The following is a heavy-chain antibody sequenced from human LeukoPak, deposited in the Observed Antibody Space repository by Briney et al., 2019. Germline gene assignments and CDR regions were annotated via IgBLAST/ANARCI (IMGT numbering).Heavy chain of an antibody. J-gene: IGHJ6*03. V-gene: IGHV3-15*01. CDR3: TAPFLFYYMDV. Sequence: PGGSLRLSCAASGFTFTNAWMSWVRQAPGKGLEWVGRIKSKSDGGTRDYAAPVKGRFTISRDDSKNTLYLQMNSLKTEDTAVYYCTAPFLFYYMDVWGKGTTVTVSS. D-gene: IGHD3-3*02. CDR1: GFTFTNAW. CDR2: IKSKSDGGTR.